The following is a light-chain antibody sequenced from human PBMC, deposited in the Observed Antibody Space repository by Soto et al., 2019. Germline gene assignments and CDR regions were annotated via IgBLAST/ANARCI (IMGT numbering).Light chain of an antibody. CDR3: QQYYSTPLT. J-gene: IGKJ4*01. CDR1: QSVLYSSNNKNY. Sequence: DIVMTQSPDSLAVSLGERATINCKSSQSVLYSSNNKNYLAWYQQKPGQPPKLLIYWASTRESGVPDRFSGSGFGTDFTLTISSLQAEDVAFYYCQQYYSTPLTFGGGTKVRSN. CDR2: WAS. V-gene: IGKV4-1*01.